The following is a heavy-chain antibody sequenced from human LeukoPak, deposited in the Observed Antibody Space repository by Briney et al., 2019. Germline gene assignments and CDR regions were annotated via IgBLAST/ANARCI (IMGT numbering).Heavy chain of an antibody. CDR1: GYTFTSYG. Sequence: ASVKVSCKASGYTFTSYGISWVRQAPGQGLEWMGWISAYNGNTNYAQKLQGRVTMTTDTSTSTAYMELRSLRSDDTAVYYCARGRELLWFGEYRIDAFDIWGQGTMVTVSS. CDR3: ARGRELLWFGEYRIDAFDI. J-gene: IGHJ3*02. CDR2: ISAYNGNT. V-gene: IGHV1-18*01. D-gene: IGHD3-10*01.